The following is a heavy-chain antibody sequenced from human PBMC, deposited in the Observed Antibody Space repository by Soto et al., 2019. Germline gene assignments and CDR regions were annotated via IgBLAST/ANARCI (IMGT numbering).Heavy chain of an antibody. Sequence: GASVKVSCKASGGTFSSYAISWVRQAPGRGLEWMGGIIPIFGTANYAQKFQGRVTITADESTSTAYMELSSLRSEDTAVYYCARDKDIVVVPAAMGYYYYGMDVWGQGTTVTVSS. D-gene: IGHD2-2*01. V-gene: IGHV1-69*13. CDR2: IIPIFGTA. CDR1: GGTFSSYA. CDR3: ARDKDIVVVPAAMGYYYYGMDV. J-gene: IGHJ6*02.